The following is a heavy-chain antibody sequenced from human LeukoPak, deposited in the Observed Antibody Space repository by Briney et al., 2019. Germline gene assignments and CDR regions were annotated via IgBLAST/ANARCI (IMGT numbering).Heavy chain of an antibody. CDR1: GGSFSGYY. D-gene: IGHD6-13*01. CDR2: INHSGST. V-gene: IGHV4-34*01. J-gene: IGHJ2*01. Sequence: PSETLSLTCAVYGGSFSGYYWSWIRQPPGKGLEWIGEINHSGSTNYNPSLKSRVTISVDTSKNQFSLKLSSVTAADTAVYYCARLSGSWYQDWYFDLWGRGTLVTVSS. CDR3: ARLSGSWYQDWYFDL.